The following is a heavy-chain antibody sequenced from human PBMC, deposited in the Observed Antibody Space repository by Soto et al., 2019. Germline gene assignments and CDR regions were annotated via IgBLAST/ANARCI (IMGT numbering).Heavy chain of an antibody. J-gene: IGHJ6*03. CDR3: ARDAGYGSGTFYYYYMDV. Sequence: ASVKVSCKASGYTFTIYYMHWVLQAPGQGLEWMGIINPSGGSTSYAQKFQGRVTMTRDTSTSTVYMELSSLRSEDTAVYYCARDAGYGSGTFYYYYMDVWGKGTTVTVSS. D-gene: IGHD3-10*01. CDR1: GYTFTIYY. V-gene: IGHV1-46*03. CDR2: INPSGGST.